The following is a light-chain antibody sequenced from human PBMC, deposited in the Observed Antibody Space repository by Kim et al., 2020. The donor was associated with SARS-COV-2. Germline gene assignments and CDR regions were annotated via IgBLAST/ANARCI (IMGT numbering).Light chain of an antibody. V-gene: IGKV3-20*01. Sequence: EIVLTQSPGTLSLSPGERATLSCRASQSVSSSYLAWYQQKPGQAPRLLIYGASSRATGIPDRFSGSGSGTDFTLTISRLEPEDFAVYYCQQYGSSPALTFGGGTKLEL. J-gene: IGKJ4*01. CDR2: GAS. CDR1: QSVSSSY. CDR3: QQYGSSPALT.